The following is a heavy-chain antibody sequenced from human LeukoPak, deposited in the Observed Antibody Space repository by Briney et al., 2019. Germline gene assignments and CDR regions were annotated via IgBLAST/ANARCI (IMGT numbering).Heavy chain of an antibody. CDR2: IIPILGIA. Sequence: GASVKVSCKASRGTFSSYAISWVRQAPGQGLEWMGRIIPILGIANYAQKFQGRVTITADKSTSTAYMELSSLRSEDTAVYYCARDGHDSSGYYYTNFDYWGQGTLVTVSS. J-gene: IGHJ4*02. V-gene: IGHV1-69*04. CDR3: ARDGHDSSGYYYTNFDY. CDR1: RGTFSSYA. D-gene: IGHD3-22*01.